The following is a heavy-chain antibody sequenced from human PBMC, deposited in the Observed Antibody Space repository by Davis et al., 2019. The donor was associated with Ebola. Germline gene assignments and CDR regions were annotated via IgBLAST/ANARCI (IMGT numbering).Heavy chain of an antibody. CDR1: VGSISNYY. CDR2: IHNSGNT. Sequence: LETLSLTCDVSVGSISNYYWSWIRQAPGKGLEWIAYIHNSGNTKSNPSLRSRVIISLDTSKNQFSLKLTSVTAADTALYYCARPRRDPYANEAFDIWGQGTMVTVSS. J-gene: IGHJ3*02. CDR3: ARPRRDPYANEAFDI. D-gene: IGHD5-24*01. V-gene: IGHV4-59*01.